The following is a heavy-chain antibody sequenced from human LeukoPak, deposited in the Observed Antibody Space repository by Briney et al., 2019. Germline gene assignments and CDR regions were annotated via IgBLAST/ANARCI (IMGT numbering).Heavy chain of an antibody. Sequence: ASVKVSCKASGYTFTGYYMHWVRQAPGQGLEWMGWINPNSGGTNYALKFQGRVTMTRDTSISTAYMELSRLRSDDTAVYYCARTPRGYSYGYEVRDYWGQGTLVTVSS. CDR3: ARTPRGYSYGYEVRDY. CDR1: GYTFTGYY. CDR2: INPNSGGT. J-gene: IGHJ4*02. V-gene: IGHV1-2*02. D-gene: IGHD5-18*01.